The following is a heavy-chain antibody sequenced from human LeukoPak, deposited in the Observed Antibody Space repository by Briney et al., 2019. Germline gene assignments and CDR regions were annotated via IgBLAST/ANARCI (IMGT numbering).Heavy chain of an antibody. CDR2: ITPDSGGA. CDR3: STEDRYCGSANCGKY. J-gene: IGHJ4*02. V-gene: IGHV1-2*02. D-gene: IGHD2-2*01. Sequence: ASVKVSCKTSGYTFTNYYVHWVRQAPGQGLEWMGYITPDSGGADYDQRFQGRVTMTRDKSISTVYMELSSLRSDDTAVYYCSTEDRYCGSANCGKYWGQGTLVTVSS. CDR1: GYTFTNYY.